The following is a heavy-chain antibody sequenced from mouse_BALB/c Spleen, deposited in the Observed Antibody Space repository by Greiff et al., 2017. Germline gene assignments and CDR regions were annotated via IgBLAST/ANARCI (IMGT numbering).Heavy chain of an antibody. V-gene: IGHV1S127*01. J-gene: IGHJ3*01. Sequence: VQLQQSGPQLVRPGASVKISCKASGYSFTSYWMHWVKQRPGQGLEWIGMIDPSDSETRLNQKFKDKATLTVDKSSSTAYMQLSSPTSEDSAVYYCARDYGNSFAYWGQGTLVTVSA. CDR1: GYSFTSYW. D-gene: IGHD2-1*01. CDR3: ARDYGNSFAY. CDR2: IDPSDSET.